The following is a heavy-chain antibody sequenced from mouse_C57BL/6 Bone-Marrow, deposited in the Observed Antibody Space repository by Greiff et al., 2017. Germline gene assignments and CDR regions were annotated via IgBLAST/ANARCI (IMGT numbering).Heavy chain of an antibody. Sequence: EVQLQQSGAELVRPGASVKLSCTASGFNIKDDYMHWVKQRPEQGLEWIGWIDPENGDTEYASKFQGKATITADTSSNTAYLQLSSLTSEDTAVYYCTSLLCLSYWGQGTLGTVSA. V-gene: IGHV14-4*01. J-gene: IGHJ3*01. CDR1: GFNIKDDY. CDR3: TSLLCLSY. CDR2: IDPENGDT. D-gene: IGHD2-2*01.